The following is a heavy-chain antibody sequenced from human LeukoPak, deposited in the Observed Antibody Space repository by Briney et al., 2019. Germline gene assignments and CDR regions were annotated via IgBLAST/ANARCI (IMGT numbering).Heavy chain of an antibody. CDR3: ARARYSYGYDAFDI. D-gene: IGHD5-18*01. Sequence: SQTLSLTCAVSGGSISSGGYSWSWIRQPPGKGLEWIGYIYHSGSTYYNPSLKSRVTISVDRSKNQFSLKLSPVTAADTAVYYCARARYSYGYDAFDIWGQGTMVTVSS. V-gene: IGHV4-30-2*01. CDR1: GGSISSGGYS. J-gene: IGHJ3*02. CDR2: IYHSGST.